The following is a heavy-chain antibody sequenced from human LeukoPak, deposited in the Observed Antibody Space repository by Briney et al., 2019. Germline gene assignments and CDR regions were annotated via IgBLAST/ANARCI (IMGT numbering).Heavy chain of an antibody. Sequence: ASVKVSCKATSRISWVRQAPGQGLEWMGWIGTYGGDTYYAQKFQGRITVTTDTSTSTVYMELRNLRSDDTAVYYCARVWLSGLDFWGQGTLVTVSS. J-gene: IGHJ4*02. D-gene: IGHD2-8*02. V-gene: IGHV1-18*01. CDR1: TSR. CDR2: IGTYGGDT. CDR3: ARVWLSGLDF.